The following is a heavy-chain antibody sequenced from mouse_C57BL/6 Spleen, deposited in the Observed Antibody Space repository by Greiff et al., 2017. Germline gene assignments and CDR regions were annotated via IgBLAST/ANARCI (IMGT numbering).Heavy chain of an antibody. J-gene: IGHJ3*01. CDR2: IDPEPGGT. D-gene: IGHD2-1*01. CDR1: GYTFTDSE. Sequence: QVQLQQSGAELVRPGASVTLSCKASGYTFTDSEMHWVKQTPVHGLEWIGTIDPEPGGTAYNQKFKGKAILTADKSSSTAYMGLRSLTTEESAVYYCTRERGIYYGAWMAYWGQGTLVTVSA. V-gene: IGHV1-15*01. CDR3: TRERGIYYGAWMAY.